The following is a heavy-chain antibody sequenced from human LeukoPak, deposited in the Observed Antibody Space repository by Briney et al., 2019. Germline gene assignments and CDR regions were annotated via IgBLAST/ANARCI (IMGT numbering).Heavy chain of an antibody. CDR3: ARIRYNWSYGSFDY. V-gene: IGHV4-39*07. CDR1: GGSISSCSYY. Sequence: SETLSLTCTVFGGSISSCSYYWGWIRQPPGKGLGWIGSIYYSGSTYYNPSLKSRVTISVDTSKNQFSLKLSSVTAADTAVYYCARIRYNWSYGSFDYWGQGTLVTVSS. CDR2: IYYSGST. J-gene: IGHJ4*02. D-gene: IGHD1-7*01.